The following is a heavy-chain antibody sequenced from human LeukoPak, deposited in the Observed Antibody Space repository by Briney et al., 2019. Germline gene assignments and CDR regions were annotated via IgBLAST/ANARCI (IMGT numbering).Heavy chain of an antibody. D-gene: IGHD4-11*01. CDR1: RYTFTGYY. Sequence: GASVKVSCKASRYTFTGYYIHWVRQVPGQGLEWMGWISPNSGGTNYAQKFQGRVTMTRDTSISTAYMELSRLRSDDTAVYYCARDAIVRDYSYSDYWGQGTLVTVSS. CDR3: ARDAIVRDYSYSDY. CDR2: ISPNSGGT. J-gene: IGHJ4*02. V-gene: IGHV1-2*02.